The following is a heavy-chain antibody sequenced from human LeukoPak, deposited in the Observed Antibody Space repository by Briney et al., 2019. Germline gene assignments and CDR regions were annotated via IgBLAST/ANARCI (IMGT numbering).Heavy chain of an antibody. CDR3: ARDQGSSWYYFDY. V-gene: IGHV3-30-3*01. D-gene: IGHD6-13*01. CDR1: GFTFSSYA. CDR2: ISYDGSNK. Sequence: GGSLRLSCAASGFTFSSYAMHWVRQAPGKGLEWVAVISYDGSNKYYADSVKGRFTISRDNSKNTLCLQMNSLRAEDTAVYYCARDQGSSWYYFDYWGQGTLVTVSS. J-gene: IGHJ4*02.